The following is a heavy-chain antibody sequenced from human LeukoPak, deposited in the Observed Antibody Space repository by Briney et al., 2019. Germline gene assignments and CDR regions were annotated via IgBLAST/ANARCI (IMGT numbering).Heavy chain of an antibody. J-gene: IGHJ4*02. V-gene: IGHV1-8*01. CDR1: GYTFRSYD. Sequence: ASVKVSCKASGYTFRSYDINWVRQATGQGLEWMRWMNPDSGNTGYAQNFQGRVTMTSNTSITTAYMELTSLRSEDTAVYYCARGSFRGYCLDTSCYTINYWGQGTLVTVSS. CDR2: MNPDSGNT. CDR3: ARGSFRGYCLDTSCYTINY. D-gene: IGHD2-2*02.